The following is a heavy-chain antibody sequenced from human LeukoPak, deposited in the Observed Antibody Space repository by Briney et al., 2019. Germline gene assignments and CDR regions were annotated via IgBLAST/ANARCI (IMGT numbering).Heavy chain of an antibody. J-gene: IGHJ5*02. Sequence: GGSLRLSCAASGSTFSSYGMHWVRQAPGKGLEWVAVIWYDGSNKYYADSVKGRFTISRDNSKNTLYLQMNSLRAEDTAVYYCARGAMIAVPLGWFDPWGQGTLVTVSS. CDR3: ARGAMIAVPLGWFDP. V-gene: IGHV3-33*01. CDR2: IWYDGSNK. CDR1: GSTFSSYG. D-gene: IGHD3-22*01.